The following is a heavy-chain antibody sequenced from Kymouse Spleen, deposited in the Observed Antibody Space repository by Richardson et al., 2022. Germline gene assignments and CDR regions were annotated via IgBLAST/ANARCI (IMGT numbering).Heavy chain of an antibody. J-gene: IGHJ4*02. CDR2: INHSGST. V-gene: IGHV4-34*01. CDR1: GGSFSGYY. Sequence: QVQLQQWGAGLLKPSETLSLTCAVYGGSFSGYYWSWIRQPPGKGLEWIGEINHSGSTNYNPSLKSRVTISVDTSKNQFSLKLSSVTAADTAVYYCARGSSIAARLDYWGQGTLVTVSS. CDR3: ARGSSIAARLDY. D-gene: IGHD6-6*01.